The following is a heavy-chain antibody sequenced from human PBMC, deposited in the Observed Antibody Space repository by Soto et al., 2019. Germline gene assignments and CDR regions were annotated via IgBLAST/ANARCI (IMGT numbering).Heavy chain of an antibody. CDR1: GYSFTSYW. Sequence: PGESLKISCKGSGYSFTSYWISWVRQMLGKGLEWMGRIDPSDSYTNYSPSFQGHVTISADKSISTAYLQWSSLKASDTAMYYCARHKDSHYGMDVWGQGTTVTVSS. J-gene: IGHJ6*02. V-gene: IGHV5-10-1*01. CDR3: ARHKDSHYGMDV. CDR2: IDPSDSYT. D-gene: IGHD2-15*01.